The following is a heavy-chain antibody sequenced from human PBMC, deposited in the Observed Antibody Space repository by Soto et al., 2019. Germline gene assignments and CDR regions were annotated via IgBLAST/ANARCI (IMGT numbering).Heavy chain of an antibody. V-gene: IGHV1-2*02. CDR1: GYTFTDYY. Sequence: QVQLVHSGAEVKNPGASMKVSCKASGYTFTDYYIHWVRQAPGQGLEWMGWINPNSGGTNYAQRFQGLVTVTRDTSISTAYMELNGLRSDDTAMYYCARDVVQEPAAHLPQVWGRDTLVTVSS. J-gene: IGHJ2*01. D-gene: IGHD2-2*01. CDR2: INPNSGGT. CDR3: ARDVVQEPAAHLPQV.